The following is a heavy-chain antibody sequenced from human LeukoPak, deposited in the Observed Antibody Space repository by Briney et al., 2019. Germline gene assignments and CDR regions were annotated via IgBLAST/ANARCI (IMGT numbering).Heavy chain of an antibody. CDR3: ARKRAAIDP. J-gene: IGHJ5*02. V-gene: IGHV3-20*04. CDR1: GFSFGDFG. CDR2: INWNGVGT. Sequence: CPGGSLRLSCAASGFSFGDFGMSWVRQAPGKGLEWVSGINWNGVGTSYIDSVKGRFTISRDNAKNSLYLQMNSLRAEDTAVYYCARKRAAIDPWGQGTLVTVSS. D-gene: IGHD6-25*01.